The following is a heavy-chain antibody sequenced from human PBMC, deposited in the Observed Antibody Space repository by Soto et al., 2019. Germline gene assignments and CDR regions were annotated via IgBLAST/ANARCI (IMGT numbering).Heavy chain of an antibody. CDR2: IIPIFGTA. CDR1: GGTFSSYA. V-gene: IGHV1-69*06. D-gene: IGHD3-22*01. CDR3: ARLDYYDSSGYHWP. J-gene: IGHJ5*02. Sequence: SVKVSCKASGGTFSSYAISWVRQAPRQGLEWMGGIIPIFGTATYAQKFQGRVTITADKSTSTAYMELNSLRSEDTAVYYCARLDYYDSSGYHWPWGQGTLVTVS.